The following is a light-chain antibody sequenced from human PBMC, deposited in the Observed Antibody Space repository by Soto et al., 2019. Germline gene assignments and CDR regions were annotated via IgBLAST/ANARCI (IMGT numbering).Light chain of an antibody. CDR2: DAS. CDR3: QHYTNWPLT. J-gene: IGKJ4*01. Sequence: EIVMTQSPVTLSVSPGERATLSCRASHDVSSRLAWYQQKPGQAPRLLIYDASTRATGLPARFSGSGSGTEFTLTIRSLQSEDFAVYYCQHYTNWPLTFGGGTHVEIK. V-gene: IGKV3-15*01. CDR1: HDVSSR.